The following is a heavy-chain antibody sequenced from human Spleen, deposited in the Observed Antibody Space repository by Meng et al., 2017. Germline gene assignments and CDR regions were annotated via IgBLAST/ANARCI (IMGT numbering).Heavy chain of an antibody. Sequence: SLKISCAASGFTFDDYAMHWVRQAPGKGLEWVSGISWNSGSIGYADSVKGRFTISRDNAKNSLYLQMNSLRAEDTAVYYCLRSYGDYLYWGQGTQVTVSS. J-gene: IGHJ4*02. D-gene: IGHD4-17*01. CDR1: GFTFDDYA. V-gene: IGHV3-9*01. CDR2: ISWNSGSI. CDR3: LRSYGDYLY.